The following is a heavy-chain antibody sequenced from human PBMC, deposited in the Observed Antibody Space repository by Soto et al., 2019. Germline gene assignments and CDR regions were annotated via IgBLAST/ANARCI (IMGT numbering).Heavy chain of an antibody. CDR3: AGAGVVVVVAATHNWFDP. Sequence: QVQLQQWGAGLLKPSETLSLTCAVYGGSFSGYYWSWIRQPPGKGLEWIGEINHSGSTNYNPSLKSRVTISVDTSKNQLSLKLSSVTAADTAVYYCAGAGVVVVVAATHNWFDPWGQGTLVTVSS. J-gene: IGHJ5*02. V-gene: IGHV4-34*01. CDR1: GGSFSGYY. CDR2: INHSGST. D-gene: IGHD2-15*01.